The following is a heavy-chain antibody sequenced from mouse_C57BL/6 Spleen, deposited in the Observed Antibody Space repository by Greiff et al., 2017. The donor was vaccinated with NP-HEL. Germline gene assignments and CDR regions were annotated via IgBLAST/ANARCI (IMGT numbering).Heavy chain of an antibody. J-gene: IGHJ1*03. CDR1: GYTFTSYW. D-gene: IGHD2-4*01. CDR2: IHPNSGST. Sequence: VQLQQSGAELVKPGASVKLSCKASGYTFTSYWMHWVKQRPGQGLEWIGMIHPNSGSTNYNEKFKSKATLTVDKSSSTAYMQLSSLTSEDSAVYYCASPYDYDSYWYFDVWGTGTTVTVSS. CDR3: ASPYDYDSYWYFDV. V-gene: IGHV1-64*01.